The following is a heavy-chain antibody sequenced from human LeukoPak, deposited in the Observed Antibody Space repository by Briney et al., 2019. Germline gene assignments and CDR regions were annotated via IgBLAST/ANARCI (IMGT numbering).Heavy chain of an antibody. CDR2: INQDGTEK. J-gene: IGHJ6*03. Sequence: GGSLRLSCAASGFTFTTYWMTWVRQAPGKGLEWVASINQDGTEKYYVDSVKGRFTISRDNAKNSLYLQMNSLRAEDTAVYYCARDPRYYYGSGYYYYYMDVWGKGTTVTISS. V-gene: IGHV3-7*01. CDR3: ARDPRYYYGSGYYYYYMDV. CDR1: GFTFTTYW. D-gene: IGHD3-10*01.